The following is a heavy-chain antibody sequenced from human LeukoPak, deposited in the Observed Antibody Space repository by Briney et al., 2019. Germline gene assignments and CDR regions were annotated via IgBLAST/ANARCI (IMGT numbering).Heavy chain of an antibody. Sequence: PGGSLRLSCAASGFSFSTHSLTWVRQAPGKGLQWVATIDHDGSEKDYVDSVKGRFTISRDNAESSLYLQLNSLRAEDTAIYYCARGSGWLDYWGQGTLVTVSS. D-gene: IGHD6-19*01. CDR3: ARGSGWLDY. CDR2: IDHDGSEK. CDR1: GFSFSTHS. J-gene: IGHJ4*02. V-gene: IGHV3-7*03.